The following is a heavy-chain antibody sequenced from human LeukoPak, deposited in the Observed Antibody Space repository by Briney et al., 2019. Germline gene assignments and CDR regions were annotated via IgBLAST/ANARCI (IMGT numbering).Heavy chain of an antibody. Sequence: SETLSLTCTVSGASVSSASYWTWIRQPPGKGVEWIAHIYNGVNTNYNPSLKSRVTISVDTSKNQFSLRLNSVTAADTAVYYCARIATPGGYFDYWGQGTLVTVSS. J-gene: IGHJ4*02. D-gene: IGHD1-26*01. CDR1: GASVSSASY. V-gene: IGHV4-61*01. CDR2: IYNGVNT. CDR3: ARIATPGGYFDY.